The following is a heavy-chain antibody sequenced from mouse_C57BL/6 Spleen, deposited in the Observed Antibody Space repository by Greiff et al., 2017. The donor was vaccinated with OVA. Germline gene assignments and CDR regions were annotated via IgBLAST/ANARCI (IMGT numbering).Heavy chain of an antibody. Sequence: EVQLVESEGGLVQPGSSMKLSCTASGFTFSDYYMAWVRQVPEQGLEWVANINYDGSSTYYLDSLKSRFIISRDNAKNILYLQMSSLKSEDTATYYCARDGYGSGLAYWGQGTLVTVSA. CDR2: INYDGSST. CDR3: ARDGYGSGLAY. D-gene: IGHD1-1*01. CDR1: GFTFSDYY. J-gene: IGHJ3*01. V-gene: IGHV5-16*01.